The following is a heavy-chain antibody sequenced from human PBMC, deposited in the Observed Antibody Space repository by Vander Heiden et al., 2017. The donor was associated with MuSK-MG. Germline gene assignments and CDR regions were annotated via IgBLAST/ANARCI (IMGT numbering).Heavy chain of an antibody. Sequence: EVQLVQSGAEVKKPGESLKISCQGSGYSFPSYWIAWVRQMPGKGLEWMGIIYPSDSDTRYSPAFQGQVTISADKSISTAYLQWSRLKASDTAIYYCVRQVPVGRYYFDYWGQGTLVTVSS. V-gene: IGHV5-51*01. CDR3: VRQVPVGRYYFDY. CDR1: GYSFPSYW. J-gene: IGHJ4*02. D-gene: IGHD1-26*01. CDR2: IYPSDSDT.